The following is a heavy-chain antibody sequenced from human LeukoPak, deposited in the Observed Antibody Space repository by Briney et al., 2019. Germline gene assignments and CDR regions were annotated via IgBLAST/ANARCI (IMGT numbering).Heavy chain of an antibody. Sequence: GGSLRLSCAASGFTFSSYAMHWVRQAPGKGLEWVAVISYDGSNKYYADSVKGRFTISRDNSKNTLYLQMGSLRAEDMAVYYCARSSYGSGDYWGQGTLVTVSS. J-gene: IGHJ4*02. V-gene: IGHV3-30*14. D-gene: IGHD3-10*01. CDR2: ISYDGSNK. CDR1: GFTFSSYA. CDR3: ARSSYGSGDY.